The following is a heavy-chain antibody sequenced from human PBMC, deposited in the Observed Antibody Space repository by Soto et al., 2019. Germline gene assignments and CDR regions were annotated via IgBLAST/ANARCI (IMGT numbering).Heavy chain of an antibody. V-gene: IGHV4-30-2*01. Sequence: QLQLQESGSGLVKPSQTLSLTCAVSGGSISSGGYSWSWIRQPPGKGLEWIGYIYHSGSTYYNPSLTSRVTISVDRSKNQFSLKLSSVTAADTAVYYWAGSSTNWGLWNWGQGTLVTVSS. D-gene: IGHD7-27*01. CDR2: IYHSGST. CDR3: AGSSTNWGLWN. J-gene: IGHJ4*02. CDR1: GGSISSGGYS.